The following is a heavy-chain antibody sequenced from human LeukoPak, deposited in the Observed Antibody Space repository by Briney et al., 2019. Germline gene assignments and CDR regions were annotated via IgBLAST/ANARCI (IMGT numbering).Heavy chain of an antibody. D-gene: IGHD3-22*01. Sequence: SETLSLTCTVSGGSISSYYWSWIRQPPGKGLEWIGSIYYSGSTYYNPSLKSRVTISVDTSKNQFSLKLSSVTAADTAVYYCARQYYDSSGYYYEAYFQHWGQGTLVTVSS. J-gene: IGHJ1*01. V-gene: IGHV4-59*05. CDR3: ARQYYDSSGYYYEAYFQH. CDR1: GGSISSYY. CDR2: IYYSGST.